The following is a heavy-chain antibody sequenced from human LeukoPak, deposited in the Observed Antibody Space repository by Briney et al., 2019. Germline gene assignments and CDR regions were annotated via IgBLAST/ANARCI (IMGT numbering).Heavy chain of an antibody. CDR3: ARGGYNYAAAY. CDR2: PYYGGST. CDR1: GGSISGTTYY. J-gene: IGHJ4*02. Sequence: KPSETLSLTCTVSGGSISGTTYYWGWIRQPPGKGLEWIGCPYYGGSTYYNPSLKSRVTISADTSKNQFSLKLTSVTAADTAVYCCARGGYNYAAAYWGQGTLVTVSS. D-gene: IGHD5-24*01. V-gene: IGHV4-39*01.